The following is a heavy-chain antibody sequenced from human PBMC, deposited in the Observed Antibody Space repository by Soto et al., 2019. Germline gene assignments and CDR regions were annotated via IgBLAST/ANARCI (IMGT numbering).Heavy chain of an antibody. J-gene: IGHJ6*02. D-gene: IGHD6-19*01. Sequence: PGESLKISCKGSGYDFATYWIGWVRQMLGKGLEWMGIIYPGDSDTKYSPSFQGQVTISVDKSISTAHLQWRSLKASDTAMYYCARQRYNSGPTDNDMDVWGQGTTVTVSS. V-gene: IGHV5-51*01. CDR2: IYPGDSDT. CDR1: GYDFATYW. CDR3: ARQRYNSGPTDNDMDV.